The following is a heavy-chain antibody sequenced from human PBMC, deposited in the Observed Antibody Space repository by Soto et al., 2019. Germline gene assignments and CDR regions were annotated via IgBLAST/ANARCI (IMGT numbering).Heavy chain of an antibody. J-gene: IGHJ4*02. CDR1: GDTFNFYT. Sequence: QVQLVQSGAEVKKPGSSVKVSCKASGDTFNFYTINWVRQAPGLGLEWMGRFNPILSFSNSALKFQGRVTVTADKSTSTAYMVLSSLRSDDTAIYYCATSFGSGSRAFDYWGQGALVTVSS. D-gene: IGHD3-10*01. CDR2: FNPILSFS. CDR3: ATSFGSGSRAFDY. V-gene: IGHV1-69*02.